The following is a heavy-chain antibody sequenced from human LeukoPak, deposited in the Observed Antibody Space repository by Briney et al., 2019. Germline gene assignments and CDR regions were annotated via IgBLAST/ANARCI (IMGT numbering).Heavy chain of an antibody. Sequence: PGGSLRLSCAAAGFAFSSYSMNWVRQAPGKGLEWVSYISSSSSTIHYADSVKGRFIISRDNAKNSLYLQMNSLRDEDTAVYYCARYYGSGTYAVDYWGQGTLVTVSS. CDR2: ISSSSSTI. CDR1: GFAFSSYS. CDR3: ARYYGSGTYAVDY. J-gene: IGHJ4*02. V-gene: IGHV3-48*02. D-gene: IGHD3-10*01.